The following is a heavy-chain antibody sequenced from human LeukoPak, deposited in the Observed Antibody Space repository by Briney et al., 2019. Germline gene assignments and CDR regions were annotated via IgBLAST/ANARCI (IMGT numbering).Heavy chain of an antibody. V-gene: IGHV3-23*01. J-gene: IGHJ4*02. CDR1: GFTFSSYE. Sequence: PGGSLRLSCAASGFTFSSYEMSWVRQAPGKGLEWVSGISPGGEITYYADSVKGRFTISRDNSKNTVSLQMHSLRAEDTATYYCAKDNGWLHYCHWGQGTLVTVSS. CDR3: AKDNGWLHYCH. D-gene: IGHD5-24*01. CDR2: ISPGGEIT.